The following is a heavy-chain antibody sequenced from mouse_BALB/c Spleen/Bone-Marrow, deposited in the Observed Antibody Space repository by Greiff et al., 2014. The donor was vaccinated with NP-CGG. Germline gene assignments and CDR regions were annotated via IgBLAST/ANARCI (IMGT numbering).Heavy chain of an antibody. CDR2: INPSSAYT. V-gene: IGHV1-4*01. J-gene: IGHJ4*01. Sequence: QVQLQQSXAELARPGDSVKMTCQASGYTFTRYTMHWEKQRPGRGLEWIGYINPSSAYTNYNQKFKDKATLTADKSSSTAYMQLSSLTSEDSAVYYCTIRYYAMDYWGRGTSVTVSS. CDR3: TIRYYAMDY. D-gene: IGHD1-1*01. CDR1: GYTFTRYT.